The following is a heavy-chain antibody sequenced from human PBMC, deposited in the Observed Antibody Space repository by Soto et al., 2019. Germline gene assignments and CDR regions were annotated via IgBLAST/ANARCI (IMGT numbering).Heavy chain of an antibody. V-gene: IGHV4-31*03. Sequence: QVQLQESGPGLVKPSQTLSLTCTVSGDSISSGGYYWNWIRQHPGKGLEWIGYIYYSGSTYYNPSLKSRVTISIDTSKNQFSLKLSSVTAADTAVYYCASGRLTTVTEYWGQGTLVTVSS. J-gene: IGHJ4*02. CDR3: ASGRLTTVTEY. CDR2: IYYSGST. D-gene: IGHD4-17*01. CDR1: GDSISSGGYY.